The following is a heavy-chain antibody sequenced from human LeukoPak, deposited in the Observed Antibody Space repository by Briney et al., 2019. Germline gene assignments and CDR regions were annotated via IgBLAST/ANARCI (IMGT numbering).Heavy chain of an antibody. D-gene: IGHD3-16*02. V-gene: IGHV3-21*01. Sequence: GGSLRLSCAASGFTFSSYSMNWVRQAPGKGPEWVSSISSSSSYIYYADSVKGRFTISRDNSKNTLYLQMNSLRAEDTAVYYCARVSEHYRQEPPIDYWGQGTLVTVSS. J-gene: IGHJ4*02. CDR3: ARVSEHYRQEPPIDY. CDR1: GFTFSSYS. CDR2: ISSSSSYI.